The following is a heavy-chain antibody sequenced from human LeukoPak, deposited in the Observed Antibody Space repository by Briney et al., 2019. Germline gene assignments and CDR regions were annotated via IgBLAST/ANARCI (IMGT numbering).Heavy chain of an antibody. CDR2: FDPEDGEA. V-gene: IGHV1-24*01. CDR3: ASHFYVWGSYRSYTSTLDY. CDR1: GYTLTELS. J-gene: IGHJ4*02. D-gene: IGHD3-16*02. Sequence: GASVKVSCKVSGYTLTELSMHWVRQAPGKGLEWMGGFDPEDGEAIYAQKFQGRVTMTEDTSTDTAYMELSSLRPEDTAVYYRASHFYVWGSYRSYTSTLDYWGQGTLVTVSS.